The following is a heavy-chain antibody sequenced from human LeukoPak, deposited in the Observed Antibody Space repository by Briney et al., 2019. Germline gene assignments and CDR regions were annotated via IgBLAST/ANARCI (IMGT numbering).Heavy chain of an antibody. CDR1: GFTFHNYA. Sequence: GGCLRLSCAASGFTFHNYAIHWVRKAPGKGLEWVSLTSGDGITTYFADSVKGRFTISRDNSKSSLFLQVNSLRTEDTALYYCARDHVYGGADYWGQGTLVTVSS. CDR3: ARDHVYGGADY. CDR2: TSGDGITT. J-gene: IGHJ4*02. D-gene: IGHD5/OR15-5a*01. V-gene: IGHV3-43*02.